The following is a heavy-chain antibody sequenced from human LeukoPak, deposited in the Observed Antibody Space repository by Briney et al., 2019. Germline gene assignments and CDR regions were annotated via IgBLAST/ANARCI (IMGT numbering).Heavy chain of an antibody. J-gene: IGHJ6*02. D-gene: IGHD2-2*01. CDR3: ARDCSSTSSCYYYYGMDV. V-gene: IGHV3-21*01. CDR1: GFTFSSYS. Sequence: GGSLRLSCAASGFTFSSYSMNWVRQAPGEGLEWVSSISSSSSYIYYADSVKGRFTISRDNAKNSLYLQMNSLRAEDTAVYYCARDCSSTSSCYYYYGMDVWGQGTTVTVSS. CDR2: ISSSSSYI.